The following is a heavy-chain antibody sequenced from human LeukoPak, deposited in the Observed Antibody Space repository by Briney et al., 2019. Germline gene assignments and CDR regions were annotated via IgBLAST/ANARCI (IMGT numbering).Heavy chain of an antibody. Sequence: SETLSLTCAVCVGSFSGCYWSWMRQPRGKGVDGIGEINHSGRTNYNPSRKSRVTISVDTAKNQVSLKLSYVTAGGRAVEYCAKSRRARYYSYYYYMDVWGNGTTVTVSS. V-gene: IGHV4-34*01. CDR3: AKSRRARYYSYYYYMDV. J-gene: IGHJ6*03. CDR1: VGSFSGCY. D-gene: IGHD4/OR15-4a*01. CDR2: INHSGRT.